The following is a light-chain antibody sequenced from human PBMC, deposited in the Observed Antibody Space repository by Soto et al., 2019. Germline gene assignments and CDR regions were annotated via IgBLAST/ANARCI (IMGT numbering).Light chain of an antibody. CDR1: QSVSTN. CDR3: QHYNSYSEA. CDR2: GAS. Sequence: EIVMAQSPATLSVSPGERSTLSCRASQSVSTNVAWYQQKPGQAPRLLIYGASTRATGIPARFSGSGSGTEFTLTISSLQPDDFATYYCQHYNSYSEAFGQGTKVDIK. J-gene: IGKJ1*01. V-gene: IGKV3-15*01.